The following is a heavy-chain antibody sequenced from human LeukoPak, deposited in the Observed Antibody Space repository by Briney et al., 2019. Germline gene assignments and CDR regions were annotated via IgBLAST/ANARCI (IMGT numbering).Heavy chain of an antibody. V-gene: IGHV1-18*04. CDR1: GYTFTGYY. D-gene: IGHD3-22*01. J-gene: IGHJ4*02. Sequence: ASVKVSCKASGYTFTGYYMHWVRQAPGQGLEWMGWISAYNGNTNYAQKLQGRVTMTTDTSTSTAYMELRSLRSDDTAVYYCARGRYYDSSGYFTYWGQGTLVTVSS. CDR2: ISAYNGNT. CDR3: ARGRYYDSSGYFTY.